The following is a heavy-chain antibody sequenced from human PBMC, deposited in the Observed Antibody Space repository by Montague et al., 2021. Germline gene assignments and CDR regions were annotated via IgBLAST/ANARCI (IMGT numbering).Heavy chain of an antibody. CDR3: ARDRGLGVSEKFEG. CDR2: SGDS. Sequence: SGDSHYNPSLKGRVSISIDTTKNQFSLKLNSVTAADTAVYYCARDRGLGVSEKFEGWGQGTLVTVSS. D-gene: IGHD3-10*01. V-gene: IGHV4-30-4*01. J-gene: IGHJ4*02.